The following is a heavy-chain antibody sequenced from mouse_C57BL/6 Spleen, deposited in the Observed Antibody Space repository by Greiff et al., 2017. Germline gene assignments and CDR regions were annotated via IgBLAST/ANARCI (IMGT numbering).Heavy chain of an antibody. CDR3: ARSGYSRGFDY. J-gene: IGHJ2*01. CDR1: GYAFSSSW. Sequence: QVQLKESGPELVKPGASVKISCKASGYAFSSSWMNWVKQRPGKGLEWIGRIYPGDGDTNYNGKFKGKATLTADKSSSTAYMQLSSLTSEDSAVYFCARSGYSRGFDYWGQGTTLTVSS. D-gene: IGHD2-5*01. V-gene: IGHV1-82*01. CDR2: IYPGDGDT.